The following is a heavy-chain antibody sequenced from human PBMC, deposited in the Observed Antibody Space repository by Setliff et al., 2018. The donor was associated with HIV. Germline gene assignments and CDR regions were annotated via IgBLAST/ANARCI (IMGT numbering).Heavy chain of an antibody. Sequence: TVSGDSITSGHYYWGWIRQPPGKGLEWIGNILSGRDTYYNPSLKSRVSMSVDTSKNQFSLRLTSVTAADTAVYFCARPHSGRGGGAWFDPWGQGTLVTVSS. V-gene: IGHV4-39*01. D-gene: IGHD6-19*01. CDR3: ARPHSGRGGGAWFDP. CDR2: ILSGRDT. J-gene: IGHJ5*02. CDR1: GDSITSGHYY.